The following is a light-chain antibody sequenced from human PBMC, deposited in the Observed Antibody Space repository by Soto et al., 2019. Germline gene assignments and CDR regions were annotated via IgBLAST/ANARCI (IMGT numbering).Light chain of an antibody. V-gene: IGKV1-5*01. CDR1: QSISSW. J-gene: IGKJ1*01. Sequence: DIPMTQSPSTLSASVGDRVTITCRASQSISSWLARYQQKPGKAPKLLIYDASSWESGLPSRFSGSGSGTEFTLPSSSQQPDDFATYYCQQYNSYSWTFGQATKVEIK. CDR3: QQYNSYSWT. CDR2: DAS.